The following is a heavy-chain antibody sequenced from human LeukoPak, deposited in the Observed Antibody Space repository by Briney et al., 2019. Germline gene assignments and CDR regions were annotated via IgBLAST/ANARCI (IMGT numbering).Heavy chain of an antibody. J-gene: IGHJ4*02. V-gene: IGHV4-59*01. CDR2: IYNSGTT. D-gene: IGHD3-9*01. CDR1: GGSITSYY. CDR3: ARDPSAFDGYFDY. Sequence: SETLSLTCIVSGGSITSYYWSWMRQPPGKGLEWIGYIYNSGTTNYNPSLKSRVTISADTSKNQISLNLTSVTAADTAVYYCARDPSAFDGYFDYWGQGTLVTVFS.